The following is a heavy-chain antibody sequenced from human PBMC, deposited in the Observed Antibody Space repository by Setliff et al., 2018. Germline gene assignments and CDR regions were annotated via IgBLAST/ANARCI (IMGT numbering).Heavy chain of an antibody. CDR3: ARAGDAAAGRDGVFEY. Sequence: ASVKVSCKASGYTFIRYYMYWVRQAPGQGPAWMGTINPGGGSTSYAERFQDRITLTRNTSTSTIYMEMSSLTSEDTAMYYCARAGDAAAGRDGVFEYWGQGSLVTVSS. V-gene: IGHV1-46*01. D-gene: IGHD6-13*01. CDR2: INPGGGST. CDR1: GYTFIRYY. J-gene: IGHJ4*02.